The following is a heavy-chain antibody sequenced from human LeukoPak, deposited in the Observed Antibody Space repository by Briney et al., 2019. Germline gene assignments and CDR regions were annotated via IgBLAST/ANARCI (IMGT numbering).Heavy chain of an antibody. CDR1: GGSISSGDYY. Sequence: PSETLSLTCTVSGGSISSGDYYWSWIRQPPGKGLEWIGYIYYSGSTYYNPSLKSRVTISVDTSKNQFSLKLSSVTAADTAVYYCVRDSYYGSGADYWGQGTLVTVSS. CDR2: IYYSGST. V-gene: IGHV4-30-4*01. D-gene: IGHD3-10*01. J-gene: IGHJ4*02. CDR3: VRDSYYGSGADY.